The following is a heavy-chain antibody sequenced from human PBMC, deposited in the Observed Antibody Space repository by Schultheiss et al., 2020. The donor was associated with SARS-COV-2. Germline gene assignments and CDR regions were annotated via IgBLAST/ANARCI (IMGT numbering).Heavy chain of an antibody. CDR2: IIPILGIA. D-gene: IGHD3-16*01. CDR3: ASTTTFANAFDI. CDR1: GGTFSSYA. Sequence: SVKVSCKASGGTFSSYAISWVRQAPGQGLEWMGRIIPILGIANYAQKFQGRVTITADKSTSTAYMELSSLRAGDTAVYYCASTTTFANAFDIWGQGTMVTVSS. V-gene: IGHV1-69*04. J-gene: IGHJ3*02.